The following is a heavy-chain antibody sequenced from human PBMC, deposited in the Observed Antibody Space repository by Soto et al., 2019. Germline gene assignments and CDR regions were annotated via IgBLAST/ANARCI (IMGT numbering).Heavy chain of an antibody. CDR2: ISYDGSNK. Sequence: GGSLRLSCAASGFTFSSYAMHWVRQAPGKGLEWVAVISYDGSNKYYADSVKGRFTISRDNSKNTLHLQMNSLRAEDTAVYYCAREGGVAVAGRGYYYYGMDVWGQGTTVTVSS. D-gene: IGHD6-19*01. CDR1: GFTFSSYA. J-gene: IGHJ6*02. V-gene: IGHV3-30-3*01. CDR3: AREGGVAVAGRGYYYYGMDV.